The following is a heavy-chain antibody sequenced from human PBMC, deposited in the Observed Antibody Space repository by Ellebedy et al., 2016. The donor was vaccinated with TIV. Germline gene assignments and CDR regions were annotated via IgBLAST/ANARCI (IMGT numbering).Heavy chain of an antibody. D-gene: IGHD1-26*01. CDR3: AKGFGSYSLLDAFDI. CDR1: GFTFSSYG. CDR2: ISYDGSNK. V-gene: IGHV3-30*18. Sequence: GESLKISXAASGFTFSSYGMHWVRQAPGKGLEWVAVISYDGSNKYYADSVKGRFTISRDNSKNTLYLQMNSLRAEDTAVYYCAKGFGSYSLLDAFDIWGQGTMVTVSS. J-gene: IGHJ3*02.